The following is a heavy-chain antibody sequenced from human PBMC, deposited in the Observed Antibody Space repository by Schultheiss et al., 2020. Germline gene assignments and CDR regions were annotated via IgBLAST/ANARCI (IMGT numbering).Heavy chain of an antibody. CDR1: GGSISSYY. D-gene: IGHD6-19*01. J-gene: IGHJ3*02. Sequence: SETLSLTCTVSGGSISSYYWSWIRQPPGKGLEWIGYIYYSGSTNYNPSLKSRVTISVDTSKNQFSLKLSSVTAADTAVYYCATDSSGWFGAFDIWGKGTRVTVSS. V-gene: IGHV4-59*01. CDR3: ATDSSGWFGAFDI. CDR2: IYYSGST.